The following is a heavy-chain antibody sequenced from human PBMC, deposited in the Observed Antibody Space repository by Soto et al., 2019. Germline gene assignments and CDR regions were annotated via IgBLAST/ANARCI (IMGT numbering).Heavy chain of an antibody. Sequence: GGSLRLSCAASGFTFSSYAMSWVRQAPGKGLEWVSAISGSGGSTYYADSVKGRFTISRDNSKNTLYLQMNSLRAEDTAVYYCARDRYDYVWGSYRPPAFFDYWGQGTLVTVSS. J-gene: IGHJ4*02. CDR2: ISGSGGST. CDR1: GFTFSSYA. V-gene: IGHV3-23*01. D-gene: IGHD3-16*02. CDR3: ARDRYDYVWGSYRPPAFFDY.